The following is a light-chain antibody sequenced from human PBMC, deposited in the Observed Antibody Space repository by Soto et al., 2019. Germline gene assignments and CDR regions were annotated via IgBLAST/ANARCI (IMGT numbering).Light chain of an antibody. V-gene: IGKV1-33*01. Sequence: DIQMTQSPSTLSASVGDRVTLTCHASHDIRDDLNWYQQKPGKPPKLLIYDASNLQTGVPSRFSGSGSGTDFTFTISSLQPEDIATYFCHQYDNLSQTFGPGTQVDIK. CDR3: HQYDNLSQT. J-gene: IGKJ3*01. CDR2: DAS. CDR1: HDIRDD.